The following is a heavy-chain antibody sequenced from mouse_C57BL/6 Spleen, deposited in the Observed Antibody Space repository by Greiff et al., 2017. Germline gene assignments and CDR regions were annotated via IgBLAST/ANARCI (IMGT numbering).Heavy chain of an antibody. J-gene: IGHJ2*01. CDR2: IDPETGGT. CDR1: GYTFTDYE. Sequence: VKLMESGAELVRPGASVTLSCKASGYTFTDYEMHWVKQTPVHGLEWIGAIDPETGGTAYNQKFKGKAILTADKSSSTAYMELRSLTSEDSAVYYCTRSYYYGRAFDYWGQGTTLTVSS. D-gene: IGHD1-1*01. CDR3: TRSYYYGRAFDY. V-gene: IGHV1-15*01.